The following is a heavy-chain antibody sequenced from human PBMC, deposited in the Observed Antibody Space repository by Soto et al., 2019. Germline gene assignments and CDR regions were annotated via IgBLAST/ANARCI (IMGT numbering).Heavy chain of an antibody. CDR3: ARDGRTYYFGSGSYWPSRVY. Sequence: ASVKVSCKDSGYTFVDYAIHWVRQAPGQNLEWMGRINAANGDAKYPQQLQGRVTITRDTSASTAYMELSSLRSEDTAVYYCARDGRTYYFGSGSYWPSRVYWGQ. V-gene: IGHV1-3*01. D-gene: IGHD3-10*01. J-gene: IGHJ4*01. CDR1: GYTFVDYA. CDR2: INAANGDA.